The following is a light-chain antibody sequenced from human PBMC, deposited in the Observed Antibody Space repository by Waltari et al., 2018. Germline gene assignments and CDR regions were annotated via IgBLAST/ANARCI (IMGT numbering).Light chain of an antibody. J-gene: IGLJ2*01. CDR3: QTVDDTGDYVL. Sequence: SSDLTQTPPTSVSPGQTAIITCPGDVLADNYMYCFQKKSGPDPVALIRRNTGRPPEIAARFSGSDSRTTATLTIVGVQPEDEADYYCQTVDDTGDYVLFGGGTKLTVL. CDR2: RNT. CDR1: VLADNY. V-gene: IGLV3-25*03.